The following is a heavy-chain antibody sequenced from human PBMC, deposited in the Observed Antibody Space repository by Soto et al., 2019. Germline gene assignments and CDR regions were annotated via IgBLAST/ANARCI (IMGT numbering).Heavy chain of an antibody. J-gene: IGHJ4*02. CDR1: GGSINNSSFY. D-gene: IGHD3-10*01. CDR2: IYYSGSA. Sequence: PSETLSLTCTVSGGSINNSSFYWGWVRQPPGKRLEWIGSIYYSGSAYYNPSLKSRLTISVDTSKNQFSLNLSSVTAADTAVYFCARRPLVRGIIPYYFDPWGQGTQVTVSS. V-gene: IGHV4-39*01. CDR3: ARRPLVRGIIPYYFDP.